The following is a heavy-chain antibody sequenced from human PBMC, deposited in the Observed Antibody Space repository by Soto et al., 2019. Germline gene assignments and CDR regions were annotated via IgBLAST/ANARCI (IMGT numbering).Heavy chain of an antibody. D-gene: IGHD5-18*01. V-gene: IGHV4-4*07. J-gene: IGHJ4*02. CDR2: IYTSATT. Sequence: SETLSLTCTVSGGSISVYYLSWIRQPAGKGLEWVGHIYTSATTNSNPSLKSRVSMSRDTSQNQFSLKLNYVTAADTAVYYCARAAYTSGPFDFCGQGTLVLVSS. CDR3: ARAAYTSGPFDF. CDR1: GGSISVYY.